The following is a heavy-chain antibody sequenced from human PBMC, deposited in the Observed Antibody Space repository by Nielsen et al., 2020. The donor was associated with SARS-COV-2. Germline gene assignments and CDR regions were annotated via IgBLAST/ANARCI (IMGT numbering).Heavy chain of an antibody. V-gene: IGHV3-9*01. CDR2: ISWNSGSI. J-gene: IGHJ6*02. D-gene: IGHD4-17*01. CDR3: ATDSGDYGDYYYGMDV. CDR1: GFTFDDYA. Sequence: SLKISCAASGFTFDDYAMHWGRQAPGKGLEWVSGISWNSGSIGYADSVKGRFTISRANAKNSLYLQMNSLRAEDTALYYCATDSGDYGDYYYGMDVWGQGTTVTVSS.